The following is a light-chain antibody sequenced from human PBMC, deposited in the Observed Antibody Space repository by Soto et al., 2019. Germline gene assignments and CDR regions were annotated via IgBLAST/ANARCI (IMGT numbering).Light chain of an antibody. J-gene: IGKJ2*01. CDR1: QSVSNN. V-gene: IGKV3-15*01. Sequence: EIVMTQSPATLSVSPGERATLSCRASQSVSNNLAWYQQKPGQAPRLLIYGASTRATGIPARFSGSGSGTEFTLTISSLQSEDFEVYYCQQYNNWPMYTFGQGTKLEIK. CDR3: QQYNNWPMYT. CDR2: GAS.